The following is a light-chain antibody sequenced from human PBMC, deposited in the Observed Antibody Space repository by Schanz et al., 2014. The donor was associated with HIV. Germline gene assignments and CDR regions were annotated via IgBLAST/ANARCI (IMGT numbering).Light chain of an antibody. J-gene: IGKJ2*01. V-gene: IGKV3-15*01. CDR2: GAF. CDR3: QQYSDWPPST. CDR1: QSISNN. Sequence: EIVLTQSPATLSLSPGERATLSCRASQSISNNLAWYQHKPGQAPRLLIYGAFTRATGIPVRFSGSGSGADFTLTIGGLQSEDFAVYYCQQYSDWPPSTFGQGTKLEIK.